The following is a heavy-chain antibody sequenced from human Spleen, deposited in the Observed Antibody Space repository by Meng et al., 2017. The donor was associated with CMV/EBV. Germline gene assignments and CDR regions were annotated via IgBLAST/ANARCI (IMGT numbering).Heavy chain of an antibody. CDR1: GFTFSTYE. D-gene: IGHD1-14*01. V-gene: IGHV3-48*03. CDR3: ASTGDY. J-gene: IGHJ4*02. Sequence: LSLTCAASGFTFSTYEMNWVRQAPGKGLEWLSYISNSGSTTYYVESVRGRFTISRDNAKNSLYLQMNSLRAEDTAVYYCASTGDYWGQGTLVTVSS. CDR2: ISNSGSTT.